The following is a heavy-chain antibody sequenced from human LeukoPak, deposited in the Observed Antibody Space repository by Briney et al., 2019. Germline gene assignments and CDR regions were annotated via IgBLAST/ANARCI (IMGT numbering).Heavy chain of an antibody. CDR2: ISNSDGNT. D-gene: IGHD6-13*01. Sequence: PGGSLRLSCAASGFTFSSYSMNWVRQAPGKGLEWVSTISNSDGNTYYADSVKGRFTISRDNSKNTLYLQMNSLRAEDTAVYYCAKDPSAAAPYNWFDPWGQGTLVTVSS. CDR3: AKDPSAAAPYNWFDP. CDR1: GFTFSSYS. J-gene: IGHJ5*02. V-gene: IGHV3-23*01.